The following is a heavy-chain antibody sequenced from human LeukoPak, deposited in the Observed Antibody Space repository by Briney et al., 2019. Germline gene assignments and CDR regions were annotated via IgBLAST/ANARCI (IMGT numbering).Heavy chain of an antibody. D-gene: IGHD3-3*01. CDR1: GYTFTSYY. J-gene: IGHJ4*02. V-gene: IGHV1-46*01. Sequence: ASVKVSCKASGYTFTSYYMHWGRQAPGQGREWMGIINPSGGSTSYAQKFQGRVTMTRDTSTSTVYMELSSLRSEDTAVYYCARVGFLEWSDYWGQGTLVTVSS. CDR2: INPSGGST. CDR3: ARVGFLEWSDY.